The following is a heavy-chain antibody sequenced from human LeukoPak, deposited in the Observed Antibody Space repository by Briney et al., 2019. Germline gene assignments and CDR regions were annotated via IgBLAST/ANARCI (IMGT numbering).Heavy chain of an antibody. CDR3: ARSIVVVPAGMRKTEWDYYYYYGMDV. Sequence: ASVKVSCKASGYTFTSYYMHWVRQAPGQGLEWMGIINPSGGSTSYAQKFQGRVTMTRDTSTSTVYMELSSLRSEDTAVYYCARSIVVVPAGMRKTEWDYYYYYGMDVWGQGTTVTVSS. CDR2: INPSGGST. CDR1: GYTFTSYY. J-gene: IGHJ6*02. D-gene: IGHD2-2*01. V-gene: IGHV1-46*01.